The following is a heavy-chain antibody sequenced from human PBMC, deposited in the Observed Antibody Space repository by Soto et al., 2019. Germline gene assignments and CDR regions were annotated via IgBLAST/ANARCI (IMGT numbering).Heavy chain of an antibody. J-gene: IGHJ5*02. Sequence: QVQLVQSGAEVKKPGSSVKVSCKASGGTFISYAISWVRQAPGQGLEWMGGIIPIFGTANYAQKCQGRVTITADESTHTAYMELSSLRSEDTAVYYCARDQTRWELYGWFDPWGQGTLVTVSS. CDR3: ARDQTRWELYGWFDP. D-gene: IGHD1-26*01. V-gene: IGHV1-69*12. CDR2: IIPIFGTA. CDR1: GGTFISYA.